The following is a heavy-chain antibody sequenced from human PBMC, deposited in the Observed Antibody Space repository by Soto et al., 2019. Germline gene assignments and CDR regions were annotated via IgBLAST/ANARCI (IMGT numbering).Heavy chain of an antibody. CDR3: AREEVSGPPGYGMDV. CDR2: SIPIFGTA. V-gene: IGHV1-69*12. D-gene: IGHD7-27*01. J-gene: IGHJ6*02. Sequence: QVQLVQSGAEVRKPGSSVKVSCKFSGGTLTRYSINWVRQAPGQGLEWMGGSIPIFGTAIYAQKFQGRVTITADESTNSAYMELGSLTSEDTAVYYCAREEVSGPPGYGMDVWGQGTTLTVSS. CDR1: GGTLTRYS.